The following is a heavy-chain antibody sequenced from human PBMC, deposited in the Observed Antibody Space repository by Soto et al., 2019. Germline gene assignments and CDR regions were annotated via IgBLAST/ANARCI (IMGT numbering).Heavy chain of an antibody. CDR1: GVSLCRSNR. CDR2: AHHSGRT. D-gene: IGHD1-26*01. J-gene: IGHJ4*02. CDR3: ARSEAKILDN. Sequence: SEALSPTCSISGVSLCRSNRWLGGRQPPGKGLEWIGEAHHSGRTNYNPSLKSRVTISVDKSKNHFSLKLSSVTAADTAVYYCARSEAKILDNWGQGTLVTVSS. V-gene: IGHV4-4*02.